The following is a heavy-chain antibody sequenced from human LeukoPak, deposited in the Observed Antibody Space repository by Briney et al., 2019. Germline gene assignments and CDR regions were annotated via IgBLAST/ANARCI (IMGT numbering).Heavy chain of an antibody. CDR1: GFTLSSYA. V-gene: IGHV3-23*01. Sequence: GGSLRLSCAASGFTLSSYAMNWVRQAPGKGLEWVSAISGSGDNTYYADSVKGRFTISRDNSKNTLYLQMNSLRAEDTAVYYCAKDPHPYNNNGVNFQHWGQGTLATVSS. CDR3: AKDPHPYNNNGVNFQH. D-gene: IGHD3-10*01. J-gene: IGHJ1*01. CDR2: ISGSGDNT.